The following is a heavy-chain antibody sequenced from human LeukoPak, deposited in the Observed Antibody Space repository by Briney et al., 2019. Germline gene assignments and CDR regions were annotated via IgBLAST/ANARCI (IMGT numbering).Heavy chain of an antibody. CDR1: GFTFSSYS. CDR2: ISSSSSYI. D-gene: IGHD2-2*02. Sequence: GGSLRLSCAASGFTFSSYSMNWVRQAPGKGLEWVSSISSSSSYIYYADSVKGRFTISRDNAKSSLYLQMNSLRAEDTAVYYCARDGPAAAIPDYYYYGMDVWGQGTTVTVSS. V-gene: IGHV3-21*01. CDR3: ARDGPAAAIPDYYYYGMDV. J-gene: IGHJ6*02.